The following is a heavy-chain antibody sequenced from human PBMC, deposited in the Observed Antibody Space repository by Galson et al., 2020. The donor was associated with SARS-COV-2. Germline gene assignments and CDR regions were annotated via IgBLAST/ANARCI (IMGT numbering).Heavy chain of an antibody. CDR3: ARGSCSSLSCLPGYNYYYYMDV. CDR2: TYYRSRWYN. D-gene: IGHD2-2*01. CDR1: GDSVPSNSAA. Sequence: SQTLSLTCAISGDSVPSNSAAWNWIRQSPSRGLEWLGRTYYRSRWYNDYAVSVKSRIIINLDTSENQFSLQLNSVTPEDTAVYYCARGSCSSLSCLPGYNYYYYMDVWGKGTTVTVSS. J-gene: IGHJ6*03. V-gene: IGHV6-1*01.